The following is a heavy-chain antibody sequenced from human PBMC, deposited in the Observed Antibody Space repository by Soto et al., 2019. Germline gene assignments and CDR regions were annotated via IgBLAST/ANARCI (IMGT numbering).Heavy chain of an antibody. CDR3: ARNSGLKTGRLDY. Sequence: SETLSLTCTVPGYSIGSYNWWGWIRQPPGKGLEWIGYIYYTGSTYYNLSLKSRVTLSVDTAKDQFSMTLGSVTAADTAVYYCARNSGLKTGRLDYWGPGILVTVSS. V-gene: IGHV4-28*01. J-gene: IGHJ4*02. D-gene: IGHD3-10*01. CDR1: GYSIGSYNW. CDR2: IYYTGST.